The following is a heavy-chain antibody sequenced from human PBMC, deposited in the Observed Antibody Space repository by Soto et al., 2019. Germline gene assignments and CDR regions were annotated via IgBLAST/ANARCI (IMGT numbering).Heavy chain of an antibody. CDR1: GGSFSSQY. Sequence: PSETLSLTCTVSGGSFSSQYWSWIRQPAGKGLEWIGRIYNGGIPLIHPSLESRVALSLDTSKNQFSLTLSSVTAADTAIYYCSSQDYDKSVYYFDYWGRGALVTVSS. D-gene: IGHD3-22*01. J-gene: IGHJ4*02. V-gene: IGHV4-4*07. CDR3: SSQDYDKSVYYFDY. CDR2: IYNGGIP.